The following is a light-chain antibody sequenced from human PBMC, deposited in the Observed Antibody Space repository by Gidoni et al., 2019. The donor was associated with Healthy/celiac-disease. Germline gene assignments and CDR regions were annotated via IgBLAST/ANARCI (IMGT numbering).Light chain of an antibody. J-gene: IGKJ4*01. Sequence: DIQMTQSPSSLSASVGDRVTITCQASQDISNYLNWYQQKPGKAPKLLIYDASNLETGVPSRFSGRGSGTDFTFTISSLKPEDIATYYCQQYDNLLTFGGGTKVEIK. CDR2: DAS. CDR3: QQYDNLLT. V-gene: IGKV1-33*01. CDR1: QDISNY.